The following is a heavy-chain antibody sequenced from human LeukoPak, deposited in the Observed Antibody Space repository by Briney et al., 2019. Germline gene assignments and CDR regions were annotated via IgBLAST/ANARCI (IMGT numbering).Heavy chain of an antibody. J-gene: IGHJ6*03. Sequence: QSGGSLRLSCAASGFTVHSNYMSWVRQAPGKGLEWVSVIDRSGVTHYADSVKGRFTISRDNAKNTLYLQMNSLRAEDTAIYYCAKNGDRGAYCTGGTCYPYFYYYMDVWGKGTTVTI. CDR3: AKNGDRGAYCTGGTCYPYFYYYMDV. CDR2: IDRSGVT. V-gene: IGHV3-53*01. D-gene: IGHD2-15*01. CDR1: GFTVHSNY.